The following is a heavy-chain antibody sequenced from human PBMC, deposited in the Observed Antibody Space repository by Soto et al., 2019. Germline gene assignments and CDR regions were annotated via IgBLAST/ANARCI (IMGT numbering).Heavy chain of an antibody. Sequence: GGSLRLSCAASGFTFSSYSMNWVRQAPGKGLEWVSYISSSSSTIYYADSVKGRFTISRDNAKNSLYLQMNSLRAEDTAVYYCARDLGDYDFWSGYLDYFDYWGQGTLVTVSS. J-gene: IGHJ4*02. CDR1: GFTFSSYS. CDR2: ISSSSSTI. D-gene: IGHD3-3*01. CDR3: ARDLGDYDFWSGYLDYFDY. V-gene: IGHV3-48*01.